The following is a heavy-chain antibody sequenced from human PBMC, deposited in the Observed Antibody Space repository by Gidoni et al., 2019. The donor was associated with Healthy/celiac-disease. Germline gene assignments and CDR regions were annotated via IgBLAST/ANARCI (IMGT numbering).Heavy chain of an antibody. D-gene: IGHD3-3*01. CDR3: ARNRAYYDFWSGSYYYGMDV. V-gene: IGHV1-18*01. Sequence: QVQLVQSGAEVKKPGASVKVSCKASGYTFTSYGLRWVRQAPGQGLEWMGWISAYNGNTNYAQKLQGRVTMTTDTSTSTAYMELRSLRSDDTAVYYCARNRAYYDFWSGSYYYGMDVWGQGTTVTVSS. CDR2: ISAYNGNT. J-gene: IGHJ6*02. CDR1: GYTFTSYG.